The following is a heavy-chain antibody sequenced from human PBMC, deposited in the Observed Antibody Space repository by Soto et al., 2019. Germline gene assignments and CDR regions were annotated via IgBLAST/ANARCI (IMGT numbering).Heavy chain of an antibody. D-gene: IGHD6-19*01. CDR1: GASISSYI. CDR3: AREAGPDRWFDP. CDR2: ISTSGTT. V-gene: IGHV4-4*07. Sequence: KPSETLSLTCTVSGASISSYIWTWIRQPAGKGLDWIGRISTSGTTNYNPSLKSRVTLSVDTSKNHFSLNLSSLTAADTAVYYCAREAGPDRWFDPWGQGTLVIVSS. J-gene: IGHJ5*02.